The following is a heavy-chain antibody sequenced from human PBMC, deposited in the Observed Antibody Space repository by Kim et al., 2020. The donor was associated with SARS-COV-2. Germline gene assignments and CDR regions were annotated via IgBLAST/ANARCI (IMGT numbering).Heavy chain of an antibody. Sequence: KFQGRVTMTRNTSISTAYMELSSLRSEDTAVYYCARCGRTSRMIVLYYFDYWGQGTLVTVSS. V-gene: IGHV1-8*01. D-gene: IGHD3-22*01. J-gene: IGHJ4*02. CDR3: ARCGRTSRMIVLYYFDY.